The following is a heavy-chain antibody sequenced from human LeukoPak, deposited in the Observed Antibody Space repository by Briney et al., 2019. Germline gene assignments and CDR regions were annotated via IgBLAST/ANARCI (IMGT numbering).Heavy chain of an antibody. CDR3: ARDSSASGMDV. Sequence: ASVNVSCKSSGYTFTLYYMHWVRQAPGPGLEWVGWMNPNSGGTNYAQKFQGRVTMTRDTSISTAYMQLSRLRADDTAGSYCARDSSASGMDVWGQGTTVTVSS. V-gene: IGHV1-2*02. CDR1: GYTFTLYY. J-gene: IGHJ6*02. D-gene: IGHD6-6*01. CDR2: MNPNSGGT.